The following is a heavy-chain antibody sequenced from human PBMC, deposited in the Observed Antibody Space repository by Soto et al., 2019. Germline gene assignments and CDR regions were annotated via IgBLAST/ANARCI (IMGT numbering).Heavy chain of an antibody. Sequence: SVKVSCKASGGTFSSYAISWVRQAPGQGLEWMGGIIPIFGTANYAQKFQGRVTITADESTSTAYMELSSLRSEDTAVYYCARAGYGDDAFDIWGQGTMVTVSS. CDR3: ARAGYGDDAFDI. D-gene: IGHD4-17*01. J-gene: IGHJ3*02. CDR2: IIPIFGTA. CDR1: GGTFSSYA. V-gene: IGHV1-69*13.